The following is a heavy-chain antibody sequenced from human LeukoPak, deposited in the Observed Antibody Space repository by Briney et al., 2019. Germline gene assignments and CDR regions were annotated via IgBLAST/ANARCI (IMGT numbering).Heavy chain of an antibody. CDR2: IIPIFDTA. V-gene: IGHV1-69*13. CDR1: GDTFNNHA. CDR3: ARDRPHSGWYLEAKDY. D-gene: IGHD6-19*01. Sequence: SVKVSCKASGDTFNNHAISWVRQAPGQGLEWMGGIIPIFDTANYAQKFQGRVTITADESTSTAYMELSSLRSEDTAVYYCARDRPHSGWYLEAKDYWGQGTLVTVSS. J-gene: IGHJ4*02.